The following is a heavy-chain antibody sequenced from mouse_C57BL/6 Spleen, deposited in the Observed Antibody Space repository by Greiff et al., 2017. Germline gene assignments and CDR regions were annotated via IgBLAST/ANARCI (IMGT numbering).Heavy chain of an antibody. CDR3: ASVYYDYDAAY. CDR2: IYPGSGST. Sequence: VQLKQPGAELVKPGASVKMSCKASGYTFTSYWITWVKQRPGQGLEWIGDIYPGSGSTNYNEKFKSKATLTVDTSSSTAYMQLSSLTSEDSAVYYCASVYYDYDAAYWGQGTLVTVSA. V-gene: IGHV1-55*01. J-gene: IGHJ3*01. CDR1: GYTFTSYW. D-gene: IGHD2-4*01.